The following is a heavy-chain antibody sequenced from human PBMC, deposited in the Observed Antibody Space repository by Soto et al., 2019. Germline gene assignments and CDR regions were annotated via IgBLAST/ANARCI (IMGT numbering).Heavy chain of an antibody. CDR3: ARVNAGDSRHSSGYYY. V-gene: IGHV1-18*01. CDR1: GYTFTNYG. D-gene: IGHD3-22*01. J-gene: IGHJ4*02. Sequence: QGQLVQSGAEVKKPGASVKVSCKASGYTFTNYGITWVRQAPGQGLEWMGWIRAYNGNTKYAQRLQGRVTMTTDTSTSTAYMELRSLRSYDTAVYYWARVNAGDSRHSSGYYYWGQGTLVTVSS. CDR2: IRAYNGNT.